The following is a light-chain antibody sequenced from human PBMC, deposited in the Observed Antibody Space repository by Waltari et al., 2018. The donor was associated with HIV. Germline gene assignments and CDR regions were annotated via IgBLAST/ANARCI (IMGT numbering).Light chain of an antibody. J-gene: IGKJ1*01. CDR1: QRVSSN. CDR3: QQYYNWPRT. Sequence: EIVMTQSPAILSVSPGERATLSCRASQRVSSNLAWYQQKPGQAPRLLIYGASTRATGLPARFSGSGSGTEFTLTISSLQSEDFAVYYCQQYYNWPRTFGQGTKVEIK. V-gene: IGKV3-15*01. CDR2: GAS.